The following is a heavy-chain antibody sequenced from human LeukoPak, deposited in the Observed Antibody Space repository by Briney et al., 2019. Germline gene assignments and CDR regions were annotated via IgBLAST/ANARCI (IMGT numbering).Heavy chain of an antibody. CDR3: AYSSVSTAFDI. Sequence: SVKVSCKASGYTFTSYGISWVRQAPGQGLEWMGRIIPILGIANYAQKFQGRVTITADKSTSTAYMELSSLRSEDTAVYYCAYSSVSTAFDIWGQGTMVTVSS. J-gene: IGHJ3*02. D-gene: IGHD6-19*01. V-gene: IGHV1-69*04. CDR1: GYTFTSYG. CDR2: IIPILGIA.